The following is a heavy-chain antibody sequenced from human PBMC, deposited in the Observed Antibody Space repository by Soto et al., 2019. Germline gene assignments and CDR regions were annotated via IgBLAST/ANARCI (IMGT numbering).Heavy chain of an antibody. CDR1: GGSISSYY. Sequence: SETLSLTCPVSGGSISSYYLSWIRQPPGKGLEWIGYIYYSGSTNYNPSLKSRVTISVDTSKNQFSLKLSSVTAADTAVYYCARMLGYCSGGSCYNNWFDPWGQGTLVTVSS. CDR2: IYYSGST. V-gene: IGHV4-59*01. CDR3: ARMLGYCSGGSCYNNWFDP. J-gene: IGHJ5*02. D-gene: IGHD2-15*01.